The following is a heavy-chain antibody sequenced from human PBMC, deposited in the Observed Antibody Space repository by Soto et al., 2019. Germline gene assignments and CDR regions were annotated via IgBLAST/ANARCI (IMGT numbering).Heavy chain of an antibody. Sequence: GGSLRLSCAASGFTFSSYAMHWVRQAPGKGLEWVAVISYDGSNKYYADSVKGRFTISRDNSKNTLYLQMNSLRAEDTAVYYCARDRGYFDWLLIVDYWGQGTLVTVSS. V-gene: IGHV3-30-3*01. CDR1: GFTFSSYA. CDR3: ARDRGYFDWLLIVDY. CDR2: ISYDGSNK. D-gene: IGHD3-9*01. J-gene: IGHJ4*02.